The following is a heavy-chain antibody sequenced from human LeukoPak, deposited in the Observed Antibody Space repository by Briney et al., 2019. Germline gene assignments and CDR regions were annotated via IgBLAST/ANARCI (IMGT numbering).Heavy chain of an antibody. CDR2: INPNSGGT. CDR3: YCSSTGYGMDV. CDR1: GYTFTGYY. Sequence: ASVKVSCKASGYTFTGYYMHWVRQAPGQGLEWMGWINPNSGGTNYAQKFQGRVTMTRDTSTSTVYMELSSLRSEDTAVYYCYCSSTGYGMDVWGQGTTVTVSS. J-gene: IGHJ6*02. D-gene: IGHD2-2*01. V-gene: IGHV1-2*02.